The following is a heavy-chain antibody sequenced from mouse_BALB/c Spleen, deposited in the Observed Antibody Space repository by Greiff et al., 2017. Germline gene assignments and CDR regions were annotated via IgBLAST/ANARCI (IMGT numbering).Heavy chain of an antibody. D-gene: IGHD1-2*01. CDR3: ARTTATLAY. J-gene: IGHJ3*01. CDR2: ISSGGSYT. V-gene: IGHV5-9-4*01. CDR1: GFTFSSYA. Sequence: EVKVVESGGGLVKPGGSLKLSCAASGFTFSSYAMSWVRQSPEKRLEWVAEISSGGSYTYYPDTVTGRFTISRDNAKNTLYLEMSSLRSEDTAMYYCARTTATLAYWGQGTLVTVSA.